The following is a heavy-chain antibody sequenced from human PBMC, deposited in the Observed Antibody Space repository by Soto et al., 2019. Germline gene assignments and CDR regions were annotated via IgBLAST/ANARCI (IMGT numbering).Heavy chain of an antibody. V-gene: IGHV3-53*01. D-gene: IGHD1-1*01. J-gene: IGHJ4*02. CDR3: AREPGTPIDY. CDR1: GFTVSSNY. CDR2: IYSGGST. Sequence: LRLSCAASGFTVSSNYMSWVRQAPGKGLEWVSVIYSGGSTYYADSVKGRFTISRDNSKNTLYLQMNSLRGEDTAVYYCAREPGTPIDYWGQGTLVTVSS.